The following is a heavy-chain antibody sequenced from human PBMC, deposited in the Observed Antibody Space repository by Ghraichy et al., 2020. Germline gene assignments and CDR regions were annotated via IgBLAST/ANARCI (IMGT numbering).Heavy chain of an antibody. J-gene: IGHJ4*02. CDR2: IRKDGSEK. V-gene: IGHV3-7*01. CDR3: TSPYNYGPGY. Sequence: GGSLRLSCAASGFIFSNYWMSWVRQAPGKGLEWVANIRKDGSEKNYVDSVKGRFTISRDNAKNSLYLQMSSLRAEDTAVYYCTSPYNYGPGYWGQGTLVTVSS. D-gene: IGHD3-10*01. CDR1: GFIFSNYW.